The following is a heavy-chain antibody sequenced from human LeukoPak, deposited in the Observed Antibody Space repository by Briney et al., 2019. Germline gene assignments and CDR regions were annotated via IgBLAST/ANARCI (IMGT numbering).Heavy chain of an antibody. V-gene: IGHV1-8*02. D-gene: IGHD3-10*01. CDR1: GYTFTSYD. CDR3: ARVQDYYGSGHGYYYYMDV. J-gene: IGHJ6*03. CDR2: MNANSGNT. Sequence: ASVKVSCKASGYTFTSYDINWVRQATGQGLEWMGWMNANSGNTGYAQKFQGRFAMTWDTSIGTAYMELSSLRSEDTAVYYCARVQDYYGSGHGYYYYMDVWGKGTTVTVSS.